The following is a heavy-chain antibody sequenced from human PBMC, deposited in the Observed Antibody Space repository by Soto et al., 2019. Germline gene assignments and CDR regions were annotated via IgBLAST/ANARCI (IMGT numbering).Heavy chain of an antibody. CDR1: GGSISISTYY. Sequence: SETLSLTCTVSGGSISISTYYWDWIRQPPGKGLEWIGAMYYTGNKNYNPSLESRVTMSVDTSKNQFSLKLSSVTPTDTALYYCARNNYYDSSGYYYFDYWGQGTPVTVSS. J-gene: IGHJ4*02. CDR3: ARNNYYDSSGYYYFDY. CDR2: MYYTGNK. V-gene: IGHV4-39*01. D-gene: IGHD3-22*01.